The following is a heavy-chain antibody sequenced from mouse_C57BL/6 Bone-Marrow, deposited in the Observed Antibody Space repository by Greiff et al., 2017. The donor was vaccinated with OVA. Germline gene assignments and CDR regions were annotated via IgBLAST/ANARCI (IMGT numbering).Heavy chain of an antibody. D-gene: IGHD2-1*01. CDR1: GYTFTSYW. CDR3: AREGEIYYGNFFFDY. Sequence: QVHVKQPGAELVKPGASVKMSCKASGYTFTSYWITWVKQRPGQGLEWIGDIYPGSGSTNYNEKFKSKATLTVDTSSSTAYMQLSSLTSEDSAVYYCAREGEIYYGNFFFDYWGQGTTLTVSS. J-gene: IGHJ2*01. CDR2: IYPGSGST. V-gene: IGHV1-55*01.